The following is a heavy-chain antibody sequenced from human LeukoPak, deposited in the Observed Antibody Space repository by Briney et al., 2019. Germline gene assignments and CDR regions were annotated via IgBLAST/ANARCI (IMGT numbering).Heavy chain of an antibody. V-gene: IGHV1-18*01. CDR1: GYTFTSYG. Sequence: ASVKVSCKASGYTFTSYGICWVRKAPGQGLEWMGWISAYNGNRNYAQKLQGRVTMTTDTSTSTAYMELRSLRSDDTAVYYCARDYRGAHNYDFWSGYYGIYYYYGMDVWGQGTTVTVSS. CDR2: ISAYNGNR. J-gene: IGHJ6*02. CDR3: ARDYRGAHNYDFWSGYYGIYYYYGMDV. D-gene: IGHD3-3*01.